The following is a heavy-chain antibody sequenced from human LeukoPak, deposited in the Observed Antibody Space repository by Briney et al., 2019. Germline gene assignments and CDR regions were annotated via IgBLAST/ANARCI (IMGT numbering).Heavy chain of an antibody. J-gene: IGHJ4*02. CDR1: GGSFSGYY. D-gene: IGHD3-16*01. CDR2: INHSGST. Sequence: PSETLSLTCAVYGGSFSGYYWSWIRQPPGKGLEWIGEINHSGSTNYNPSLKSRATISVDTSKNQFSLKLSSVTAADTAVYYCARFFMMGGGFDYWGQGTLVTVSS. CDR3: ARFFMMGGGFDY. V-gene: IGHV4-34*01.